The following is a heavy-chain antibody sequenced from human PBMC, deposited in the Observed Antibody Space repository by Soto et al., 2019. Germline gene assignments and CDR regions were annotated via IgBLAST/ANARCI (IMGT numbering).Heavy chain of an antibody. CDR1: GGSFSGYY. CDR3: ARSSALDP. V-gene: IGHV4-34*01. D-gene: IGHD6-6*01. CDR2: INHSGST. J-gene: IGHJ5*02. Sequence: PSETLSLTCAVYGGSFSGYYWSWIRQPPGKGLEWIGEINHSGSTNYNPSLKSRVTISVDTSKNQFSLKLSSVTAADTAVYYCARSSALDPWGQGTLVTVSS.